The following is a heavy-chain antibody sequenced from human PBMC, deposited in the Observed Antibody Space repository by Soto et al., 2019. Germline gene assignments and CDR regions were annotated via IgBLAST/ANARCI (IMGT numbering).Heavy chain of an antibody. D-gene: IGHD3-9*01. CDR3: ARGKIDGDAFDI. J-gene: IGHJ3*02. Sequence: QVQLQQWGAGLLKPSETLSLTCAVYGGSFSGYYWSWIRQPPGKGLEWIGEINHSGGTNYNPSLKSRVTISVDTSKNQFSLKLSSVTAADTAVYCCARGKIDGDAFDIWGQGTMVTVSS. V-gene: IGHV4-34*01. CDR1: GGSFSGYY. CDR2: INHSGGT.